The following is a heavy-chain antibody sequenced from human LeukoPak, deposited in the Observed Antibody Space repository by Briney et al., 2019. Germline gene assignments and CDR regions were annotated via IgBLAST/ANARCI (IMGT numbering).Heavy chain of an antibody. D-gene: IGHD6-6*01. CDR3: AKALAARNYYYYYMDV. V-gene: IGHV3-30*02. CDR1: GFTFSTYG. J-gene: IGHJ6*03. CDR2: IRYDSSNK. Sequence: GGSLRLSCAASGFTFSTYGMHWVRQAPGKGLEWVAFIRYDSSNKYYRDSVKGRFTISRDNSKNSLYLQMNSLRAEDTALYYCAKALAARNYYYYYMDVWGKGTTVTVSS.